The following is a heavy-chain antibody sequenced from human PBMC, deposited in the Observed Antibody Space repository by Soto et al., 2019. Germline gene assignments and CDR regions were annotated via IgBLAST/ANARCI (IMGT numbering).Heavy chain of an antibody. Sequence: SETLSLTCTVSGGSISSYYWSWIRQPPGKGLEWIGYIYYSGSTNYNPSLKIRVTISVDTSKNQFSLKLSSVTAADTAVYYFAASHCSSTSCYVSGYNWFDPWGQGTLVTVSS. CDR2: IYYSGST. D-gene: IGHD2-2*01. CDR3: AASHCSSTSCYVSGYNWFDP. V-gene: IGHV4-59*01. J-gene: IGHJ5*02. CDR1: GGSISSYY.